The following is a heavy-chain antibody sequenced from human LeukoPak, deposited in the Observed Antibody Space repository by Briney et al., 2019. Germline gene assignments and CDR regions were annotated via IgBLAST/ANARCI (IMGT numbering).Heavy chain of an antibody. D-gene: IGHD2-21*02. J-gene: IGHJ6*03. V-gene: IGHV1-46*01. Sequence: ASVNVSCKASGYTFTSYYMHWVRQAPGQGLEWMGLINPTGGSTGYAQKFQGRVTMTRDMSTSTDYMELSSLRSEDTAIYYCVRDCSGGDCYGYYYMDFWGKGTTVTVSS. CDR2: INPTGGST. CDR3: VRDCSGGDCYGYYYMDF. CDR1: GYTFTSYY.